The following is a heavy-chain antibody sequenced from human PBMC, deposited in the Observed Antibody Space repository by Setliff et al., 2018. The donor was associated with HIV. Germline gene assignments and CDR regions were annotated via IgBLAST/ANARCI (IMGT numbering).Heavy chain of an antibody. D-gene: IGHD2-21*02. CDR2: ISTFDRSI. Sequence: ASVKVSCKASGYTFTNYGVSWVRQAPGQGLEWMGWISTFDRSINYDDKFEGRITMTTDTSTSTAYMELTGLRSEDTAVYYCANLRGEEAGNFYYFYFGLDVWGQGTTVTVSS. CDR3: ANLRGEEAGNFYYFYFGLDV. J-gene: IGHJ6*02. V-gene: IGHV1-18*01. CDR1: GYTFTNYG.